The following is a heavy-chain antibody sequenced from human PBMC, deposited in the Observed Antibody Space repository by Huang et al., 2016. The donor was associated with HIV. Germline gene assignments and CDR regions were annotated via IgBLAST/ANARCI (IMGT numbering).Heavy chain of an antibody. CDR3: ARFGSYYYGSGSYLDAFDI. CDR2: ITRSSGSI. J-gene: IGHJ3*02. CDR1: GFTFSTYN. V-gene: IGHV3-48*01. Sequence: EVQLMESGGGLVQPGGSLRLSCAASGFTFSTYNLNWVRQAPGKGLECVSYITRSSGSIDYADSVKGRFTISRDNAKNSLYLQMNSLRAEDTAVYYCARFGSYYYGSGSYLDAFDIWGQGTMVTVSS. D-gene: IGHD3-10*01.